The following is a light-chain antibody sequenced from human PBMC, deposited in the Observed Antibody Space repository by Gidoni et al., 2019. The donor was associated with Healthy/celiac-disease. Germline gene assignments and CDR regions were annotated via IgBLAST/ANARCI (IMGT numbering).Light chain of an antibody. CDR3: QQANSFPFT. Sequence: DIQMTQSPSSVSASVGDRVTITCRASQGIRSWLAWYQQKPGKGPKPLDYAASSLQRGVPSRFSGSGSGTDFTLTISSLQPEDFATYYCQQANSFPFTFGPGTKVDIK. CDR1: QGIRSW. J-gene: IGKJ3*01. V-gene: IGKV1-12*02. CDR2: AAS.